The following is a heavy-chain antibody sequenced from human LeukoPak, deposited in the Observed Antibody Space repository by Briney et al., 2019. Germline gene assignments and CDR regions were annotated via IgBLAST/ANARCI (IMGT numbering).Heavy chain of an antibody. CDR3: ARVGRWEEYFFDY. CDR1: GFTISSNY. J-gene: IGHJ4*02. D-gene: IGHD4-23*01. V-gene: IGHV3-66*01. Sequence: GGSLRLSCAASGFTISSNYMSWVRQAPGRGLDWVSVIYSGGSTYYADSVKGRFTISSDSSKNTLNLQMNSLRAEDTAVYYCARVGRWEEYFFDYWGQGTLVTVSS. CDR2: IYSGGST.